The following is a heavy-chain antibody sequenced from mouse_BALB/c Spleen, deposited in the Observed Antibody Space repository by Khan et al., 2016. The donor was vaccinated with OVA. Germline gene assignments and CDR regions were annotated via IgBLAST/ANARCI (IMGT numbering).Heavy chain of an antibody. J-gene: IGHJ2*01. CDR1: GYSITSGYG. V-gene: IGHV3-2*02. CDR2: ISYSGST. CDR3: ARTARIKY. D-gene: IGHD1-2*01. Sequence: EVQLQESGPGLVKPSQSLSLTCTVTGYSITSGYGWNWIRHFPGNKLEWMGNISYSGSTNYNPPLKSRISITRDTSKNQFFLQLNSVTTEDTATYYCARTARIKYWGQGTTLTVSS.